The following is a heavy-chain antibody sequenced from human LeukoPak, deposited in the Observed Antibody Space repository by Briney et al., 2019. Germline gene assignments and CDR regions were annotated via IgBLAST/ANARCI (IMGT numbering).Heavy chain of an antibody. J-gene: IGHJ6*03. D-gene: IGHD3-10*01. CDR1: GGTFSSYT. Sequence: SVKVSCQASGGTFSSYTISWVRQAPGQGLEWMGRIIHIRGIANYAQKFQGRVTITADKSTSTAYMELSSLRSEDTAVYYCARGSSSSGFSYYYYYYYMDVWGKGTTVTVSS. CDR3: ARGSSSSGFSYYYYYYYMDV. CDR2: IIHIRGIA. V-gene: IGHV1-69*02.